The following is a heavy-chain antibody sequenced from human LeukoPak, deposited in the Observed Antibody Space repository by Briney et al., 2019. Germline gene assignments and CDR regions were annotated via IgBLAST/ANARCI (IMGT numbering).Heavy chain of an antibody. CDR2: IRYDGSNK. CDR1: GFTFSSYG. V-gene: IGHV3-30*02. CDR3: AKSLLGPMTTAGRGNY. J-gene: IGHJ4*02. D-gene: IGHD4-17*01. Sequence: TGGSLRLSCAASGFTFSSYGMHWVRQAPGKGLEWVAFIRYDGSNKYYADSVKGRFTISRDNSKNTLYLQMNSLRAEDTAVYYCAKSLLGPMTTAGRGNYWGQGTLVTVFS.